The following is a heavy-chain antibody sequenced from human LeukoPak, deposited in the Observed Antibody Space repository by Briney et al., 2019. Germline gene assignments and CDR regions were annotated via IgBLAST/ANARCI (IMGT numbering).Heavy chain of an antibody. Sequence: PGGSLRLSCAASGFTFTSYAMSWVRQAPGKGLEWVSAIGGSGGSTYYADSVKGRFTISRDNSKNTLYLQMNSLRAEDTAVYYCAKDHLGFPANYFDYWGQGTLVTVSS. CDR3: AKDHLGFPANYFDY. V-gene: IGHV3-23*01. CDR2: IGGSGGST. CDR1: GFTFTSYA. J-gene: IGHJ4*02. D-gene: IGHD3-10*01.